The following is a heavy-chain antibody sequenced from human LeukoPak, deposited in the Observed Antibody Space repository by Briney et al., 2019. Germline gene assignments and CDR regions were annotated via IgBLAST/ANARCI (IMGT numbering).Heavy chain of an antibody. D-gene: IGHD5-12*01. CDR1: GGSFSGYY. Sequence: PSETLSLTCAVYGGSFSGYYWSWIRQPPGKGLEWIGEINHSGGTNYNPSLKSRVTISVDTSKNQFSLKLSSVTAADTAVYYCASSPLYGGYPGYFDYWGQGTLVTVSS. CDR3: ASSPLYGGYPGYFDY. CDR2: INHSGGT. J-gene: IGHJ4*02. V-gene: IGHV4-34*01.